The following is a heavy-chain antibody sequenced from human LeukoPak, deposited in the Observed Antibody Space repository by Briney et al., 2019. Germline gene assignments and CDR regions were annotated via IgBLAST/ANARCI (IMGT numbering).Heavy chain of an antibody. Sequence: SETLSLTCTVSGGSISSYYWSWIRQPPGKGLEWIGYIYYSGSTNYNPSLKSRVTISVDTSKNQFSLKLSSVTAADTAVYYCAGGGTIFGVVIIPGYYYYYMDVWGKGTTVTVSS. V-gene: IGHV4-59*01. CDR1: GGSISSYY. D-gene: IGHD3-3*01. J-gene: IGHJ6*03. CDR3: AGGGTIFGVVIIPGYYYYYMDV. CDR2: IYYSGST.